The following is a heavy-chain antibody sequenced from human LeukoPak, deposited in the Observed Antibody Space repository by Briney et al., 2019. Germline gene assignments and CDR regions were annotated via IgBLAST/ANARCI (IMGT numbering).Heavy chain of an antibody. CDR2: IYPADSDI. V-gene: IGHV5-51*01. Sequence: GESLKISCKGSGYSINNYWIGWVRQMPGKGLEWRGIIYPADSDIRYSPSFQGQVTISADKTISTAYLQWSSLKASDTAMYYCARQEYCSGGSCYTWFDPWAREPWSPSPQ. J-gene: IGHJ5*02. CDR3: ARQEYCSGGSCYTWFDP. CDR1: GYSINNYW. D-gene: IGHD2-15*01.